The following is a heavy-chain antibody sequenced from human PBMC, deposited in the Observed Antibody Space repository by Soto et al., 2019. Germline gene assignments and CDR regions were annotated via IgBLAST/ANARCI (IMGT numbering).Heavy chain of an antibody. J-gene: IGHJ4*02. Sequence: SLKISCAASGFTFSSYGMHWVRQAPGKGLEWVAFIWHDGGNKFYAESVKGRFTISRDNSKNTLYLQMTSLSAEDTAMYYCARDGDVNTGFGKDYWGQGTLVTVSS. CDR2: IWHDGGNK. CDR3: ARDGDVNTGFGKDY. CDR1: GFTFSSYG. V-gene: IGHV3-33*01. D-gene: IGHD3-16*01.